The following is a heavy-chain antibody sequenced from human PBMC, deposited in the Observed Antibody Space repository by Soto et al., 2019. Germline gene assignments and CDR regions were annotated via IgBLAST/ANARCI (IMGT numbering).Heavy chain of an antibody. D-gene: IGHD2-15*01. CDR3: APDHGGFCSGGSCYGAPLPFDY. CDR1: GYTLTELS. J-gene: IGHJ4*02. V-gene: IGHV1-24*01. CDR2: FDPEDGET. Sequence: ASVKVSCKVSGYTLTELSMHWVRQAPGKGLEGMGGFDPEDGETIYAKKFQGRVTMTEDKSTDTAYMDLSSLRSEDTAVYYCAPDHGGFCSGGSCYGAPLPFDYWGQGTLVTVSS.